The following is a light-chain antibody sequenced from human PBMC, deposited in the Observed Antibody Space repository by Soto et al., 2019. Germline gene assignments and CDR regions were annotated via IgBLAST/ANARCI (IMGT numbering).Light chain of an antibody. CDR3: AAWDDRLNGYV. Sequence: GINTVNWYQHLPGTAPQLLIYGTDQRPSGVPDRFSASKSGTSASLAITGLQPEDEADYYCAAWDDRLNGYVFGSGTKVTVL. CDR1: GINT. CDR2: GTD. V-gene: IGLV1-44*01. J-gene: IGLJ1*01.